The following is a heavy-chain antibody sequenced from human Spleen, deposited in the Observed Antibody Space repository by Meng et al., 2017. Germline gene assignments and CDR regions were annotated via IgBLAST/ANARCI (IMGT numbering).Heavy chain of an antibody. J-gene: IGHJ4*02. CDR2: IKSETDGGTA. V-gene: IGHV3-15*01. Sequence: GQLVGSGGGLVKPGESLRLSCTVSGFTFSNAWMSWVRQAPGKGLEWVGRIKSETDGGTADYAAPVRDRFTISRDDSKNILYLQMNSLETEDTAVYYCQWLSTHPPDCWGQGTLVTVSS. D-gene: IGHD3-22*01. CDR1: GFTFSNAW. CDR3: QWLSTHPPDC.